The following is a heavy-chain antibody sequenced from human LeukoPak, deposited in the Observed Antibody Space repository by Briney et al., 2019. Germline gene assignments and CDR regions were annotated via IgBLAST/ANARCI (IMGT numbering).Heavy chain of an antibody. D-gene: IGHD1-1*01. J-gene: IGHJ4*02. CDR1: GAPISNYY. CDR3: ARHERGAENLDY. CDR2: VSYSGRT. V-gene: IGHV4-59*08. Sequence: SETLSLTCTVSGAPISNYYWSWIRQPPGKGLECIGYVSYSGRTNHNPSLKSRLTISADTSKNQFSLKLTSVTAADTAVYYCARHERGAENLDYWGQGTLVTVSS.